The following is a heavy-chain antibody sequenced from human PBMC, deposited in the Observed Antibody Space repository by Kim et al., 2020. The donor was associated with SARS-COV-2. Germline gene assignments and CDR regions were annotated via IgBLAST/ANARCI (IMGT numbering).Heavy chain of an antibody. CDR3: ASPNLGFGELLYGGDNWFDP. V-gene: IGHV4-39*01. CDR2: IYYSGST. D-gene: IGHD3-10*01. Sequence: SETLSLTCTVSGGSISSSSYYWGWIRQPPGKGLEWIGSIYYSGSTYYNPSLKSRVTISVDTSKNQFSLKLSSVTAADTAVYYCASPNLGFGELLYGGDNWFDPWGQGTLVTVSS. J-gene: IGHJ5*02. CDR1: GGSISSSSYY.